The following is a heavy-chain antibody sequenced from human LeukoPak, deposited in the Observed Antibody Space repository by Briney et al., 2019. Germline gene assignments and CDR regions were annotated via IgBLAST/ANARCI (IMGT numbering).Heavy chain of an antibody. D-gene: IGHD4-17*01. CDR2: LYYSGST. CDR3: ARVPTVTFFDN. Sequence: SETLSLTCTVSGGSISSSSYYWGWIRQPPGKGLEWIGSLYYSGSTYYNPSLKSRVTISVDTSKNQFSLKLSSVTAADTAVYYCARVPTVTFFDNWGQGTLVTVSS. CDR1: GGSISSSSYY. V-gene: IGHV4-39*01. J-gene: IGHJ4*02.